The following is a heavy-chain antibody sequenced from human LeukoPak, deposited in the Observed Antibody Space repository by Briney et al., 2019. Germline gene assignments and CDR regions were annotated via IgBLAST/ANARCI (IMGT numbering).Heavy chain of an antibody. V-gene: IGHV4-59*08. Sequence: SETLSLTCSVSGDSISSYFWSWIRQPPGKGLEWIGYIYNNGNNNYNPSLKSRISISVDTSKNQISLKLSSVTAADTALYYCARYSWSASTPGSWFDPWGQGTLVTVSS. CDR3: ARYSWSASTPGSWFDP. CDR2: IYNNGNN. D-gene: IGHD2-15*01. J-gene: IGHJ5*02. CDR1: GDSISSYF.